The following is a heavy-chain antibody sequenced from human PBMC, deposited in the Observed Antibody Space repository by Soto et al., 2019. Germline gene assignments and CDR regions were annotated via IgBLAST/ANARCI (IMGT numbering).Heavy chain of an antibody. CDR3: ARSGDVDAFDI. D-gene: IGHD2-21*02. J-gene: IGHJ3*02. CDR2: VNPNSGGT. V-gene: IGHV1-2*04. CDR1: GYTFTGYY. Sequence: ASVKVSCKASGYTFTGYYMHWVRQAPGQGLEWMGWVNPNSGGTNYAQKFQGWVTMTRDTSISPAYMELSRLRSDDTAVYYCARSGDVDAFDIWGQGTMVTVSS.